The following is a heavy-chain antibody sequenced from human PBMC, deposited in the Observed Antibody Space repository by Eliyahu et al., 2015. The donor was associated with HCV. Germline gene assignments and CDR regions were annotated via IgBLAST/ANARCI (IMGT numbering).Heavy chain of an antibody. CDR2: IYYSVST. CDR1: GGSISSGGYX. CDR3: ARDRHYDSSGFDY. J-gene: IGHJ4*02. D-gene: IGHD3-22*01. V-gene: IGHV4-31*03. Sequence: QVQLQESGPGLVKPSQTLSLTCTVSGGSISSGGYXWSWIRQHPGKGLEWIGYIYYSVSTYYNPSLKSRVTISVDTSKNQFSLKLSSVTAADTAVYYCARDRHYDSSGFDYWGQGTLVTVSS.